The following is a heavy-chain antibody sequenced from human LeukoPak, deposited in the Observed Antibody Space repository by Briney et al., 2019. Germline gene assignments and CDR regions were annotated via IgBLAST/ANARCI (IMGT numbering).Heavy chain of an antibody. Sequence: GAPLRLSCAASGFTFSSQAMSWVRQAPGKGLEWVSVIGGSGSITYYRDSVKGRFTISRDNSKNTMYLQMNSLRAEDTAVYYCASAGSGWYDYWGQGTLVTVSS. CDR3: ASAGSGWYDY. V-gene: IGHV3-23*01. D-gene: IGHD6-19*01. CDR1: GFTFSSQA. CDR2: IGGSGSIT. J-gene: IGHJ4*02.